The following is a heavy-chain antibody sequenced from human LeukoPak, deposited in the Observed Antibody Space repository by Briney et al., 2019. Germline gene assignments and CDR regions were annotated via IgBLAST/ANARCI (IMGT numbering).Heavy chain of an antibody. CDR2: IYYSGST. V-gene: IGHV4-39*07. D-gene: IGHD2-2*01. CDR3: ARGEGYLGWFDP. CDR1: GDSISRYY. Sequence: SETLSLTCTVSGDSISRYYWNWIRQPPGKGLEWIGSIYYSGSTYYNPSLKSRVTISVDTSKNQFSLKLSSVTAADTAVYYCARGEGYLGWFDPWGQGTLVTVSS. J-gene: IGHJ5*02.